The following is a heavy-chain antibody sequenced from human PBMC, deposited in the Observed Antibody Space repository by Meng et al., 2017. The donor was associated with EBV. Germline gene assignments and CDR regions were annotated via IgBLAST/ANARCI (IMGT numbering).Heavy chain of an antibody. J-gene: IGHJ4*02. Sequence: QVQVQESGPGLVKPSGTLSLTCAVSGGSISSSNWWSWVRQPPGKGLEWIGEIYHSGSTNYNPSLKSRVTISVDKSKNQFSLKLSSVTAADAAVYYCARRSLDYYDSSGFDYWGQGTLVTVSS. D-gene: IGHD3-22*01. CDR1: GGSISSSNW. CDR2: IYHSGST. V-gene: IGHV4-4*02. CDR3: ARRSLDYYDSSGFDY.